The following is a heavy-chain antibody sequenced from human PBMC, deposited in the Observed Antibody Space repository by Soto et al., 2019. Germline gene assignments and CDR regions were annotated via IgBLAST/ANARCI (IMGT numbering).Heavy chain of an antibody. J-gene: IGHJ6*03. CDR2: IYPGDSDT. V-gene: IGHV5-51*01. CDR3: ARHRSSSEHYSGYDYYYYYMDV. Sequence: GESLKISCKGSGYSCTSYWIGWVRQMPGKGLEWMGIIYPGDSDTRYSPSFQGQVAISADKSISTAYLQWSSLKASDTAMYYCARHRSSSEHYSGYDYYYYYMDVWGKGTTVTVSS. CDR1: GYSCTSYW. D-gene: IGHD5-12*01.